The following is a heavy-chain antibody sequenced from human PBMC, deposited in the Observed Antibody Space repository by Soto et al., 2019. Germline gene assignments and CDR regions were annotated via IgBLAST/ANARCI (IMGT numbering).Heavy chain of an antibody. V-gene: IGHV3-53*05. D-gene: IGHD2-15*01. CDR1: GFTVSNNY. CDR3: ARKTDSGGNGGF. CDR2: IYSHGDT. Sequence: EVRLVETGGDLIQPGGSLRLSCAVSGFTVSNNYMYWVRQPPGKGLEWVSLIYSHGDTRYADSVRGQFTVSRDNSKNTLYLQMNSLRSEDTAVYYCARKTDSGGNGGFWGQGTLVTASS. J-gene: IGHJ4*02.